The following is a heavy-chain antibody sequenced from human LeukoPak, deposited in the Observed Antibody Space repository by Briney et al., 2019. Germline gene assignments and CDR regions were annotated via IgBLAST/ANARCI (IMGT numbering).Heavy chain of an antibody. J-gene: IGHJ6*03. CDR1: GYTFTGYY. CDR2: INPNSGGT. CDR3: ARMNYGGLWLSYYYMDV. V-gene: IGHV1-2*02. D-gene: IGHD1-7*01. Sequence: ASVKVSCKASGYTFTGYYMHWVRQAPGQGLEWMGWINPNSGGTNYAQKFQGRVTMTRDTSISTAYMELSRLRSNDPAVYYCARMNYGGLWLSYYYMDVWGKGTTVTVSS.